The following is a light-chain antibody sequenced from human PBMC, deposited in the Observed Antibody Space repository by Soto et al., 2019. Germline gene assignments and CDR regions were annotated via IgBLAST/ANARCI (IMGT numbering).Light chain of an antibody. CDR1: QSLLNSNGETY. CDR3: LQSIQRPLT. V-gene: IGKV2D-29*01. J-gene: IGKJ4*01. Sequence: DSVMTQTPPSLAVIPGQPASISCKSSQSLLNSNGETYLQWFLQKPGQPPQLLIYGVSNRFSGVPHTFSGSGSGTDFTLTISRVETEDVVIYYCLQSIQRPLTFGGGTKVQIK. CDR2: GVS.